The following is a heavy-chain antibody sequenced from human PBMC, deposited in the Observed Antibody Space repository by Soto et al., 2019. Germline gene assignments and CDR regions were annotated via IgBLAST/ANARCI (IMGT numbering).Heavy chain of an antibody. J-gene: IGHJ6*03. CDR1: GFTFDDYA. V-gene: IGHV3-9*01. CDR3: AKDRQWPTRGYYYYYMDV. Sequence: EVQLVESGGGLVQPGRSLRLSCAASGFTFDDYAMHWVRQAPGKGLEWVSGISWNSGSIGYADSVKGRFTISRDNAKNSLYLQMNSLRAEDTALYYCAKDRQWPTRGYYYYYMDVWGKGTTVTVSS. D-gene: IGHD6-19*01. CDR2: ISWNSGSI.